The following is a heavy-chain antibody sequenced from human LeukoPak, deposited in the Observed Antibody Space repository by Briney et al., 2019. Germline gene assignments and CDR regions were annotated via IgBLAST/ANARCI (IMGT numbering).Heavy chain of an antibody. Sequence: GASVKVSCKASGYTFTGYYMHWVRQAPGQGLEWMGWINPNSGGTNFAQKFQGRVTMTRDTSISTAYMELSSLRYDDTAVYYCARSPPQWELPNYFDYWGQGTLVTVSS. J-gene: IGHJ4*02. CDR3: ARSPPQWELPNYFDY. D-gene: IGHD1-26*01. V-gene: IGHV1-2*02. CDR2: INPNSGGT. CDR1: GYTFTGYY.